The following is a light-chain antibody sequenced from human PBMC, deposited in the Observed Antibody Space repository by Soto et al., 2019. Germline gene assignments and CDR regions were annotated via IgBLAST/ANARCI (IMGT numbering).Light chain of an antibody. CDR1: TGAVTSGHY. V-gene: IGLV7-46*01. CDR3: LLSYNGPRV. J-gene: IGLJ3*02. Sequence: QAVVTQEPSLTVSPGGTVTLTCGSSTGAVTSGHYPYWFQQKPGQAPRTQIFDTDRKHSSTPARFSGSLLGGKSALTLSGAQPEDEAEYYCLLSYNGPRVFGGGTKLTVL. CDR2: DTD.